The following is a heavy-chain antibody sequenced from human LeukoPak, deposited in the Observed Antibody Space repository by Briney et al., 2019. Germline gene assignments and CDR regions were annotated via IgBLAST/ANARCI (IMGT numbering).Heavy chain of an antibody. J-gene: IGHJ6*03. CDR2: MNPNSGNT. CDR3: ARGDSGSYVSYYYYYYYMDV. V-gene: IGHV1-8*01. CDR1: GHTFTSYD. D-gene: IGHD1-26*01. Sequence: ASVKVSCKASGHTFTSYDINWVRQATGQGLEWMGWMNPNSGNTGYAQKFQGRVTMTRNTSISTAYMELSSLRSEDTAVYYCARGDSGSYVSYYYYYYYMDVWGKGTTVTVSS.